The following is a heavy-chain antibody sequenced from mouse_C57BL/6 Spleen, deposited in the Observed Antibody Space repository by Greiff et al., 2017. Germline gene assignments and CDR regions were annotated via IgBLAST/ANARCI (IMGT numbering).Heavy chain of an antibody. J-gene: IGHJ3*01. CDR3: ARKSGYGGTWFAY. Sequence: VQLVESGPGLVQPSQSLSITCTVSGFSLTSYGVHWVRQSPGKGLEWLGVIWSGGSTDYNAAFISRLGISKDNSKSQVFFKKNSLQADDAAIYYCARKSGYGGTWFAYWSQGTLVTVSA. CDR2: IWSGGST. D-gene: IGHD2-2*01. V-gene: IGHV2-2*01. CDR1: GFSLTSYG.